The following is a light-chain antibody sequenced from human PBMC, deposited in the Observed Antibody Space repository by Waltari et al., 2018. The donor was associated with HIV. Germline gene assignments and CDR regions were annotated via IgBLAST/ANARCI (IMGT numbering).Light chain of an antibody. CDR3: CSYAGRTTLV. CDR2: EVS. J-gene: IGLJ3*02. V-gene: IGLV2-23*02. Sequence: QSALTQPASVSGSPGQSITISCTGTSSDVGSYNLVSWYQQHPGKGPKLVIYEVSKSSWVSSRFSGSKSGNTASLTISGLQAEDEGHYYCCSYAGRTTLVFGGGTKLTVL. CDR1: SSDVGSYNL.